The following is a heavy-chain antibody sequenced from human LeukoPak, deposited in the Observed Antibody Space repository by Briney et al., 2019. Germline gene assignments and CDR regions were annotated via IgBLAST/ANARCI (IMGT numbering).Heavy chain of an antibody. D-gene: IGHD6-19*01. Sequence: RGSLRLSCAASGFTVSSNYMSWVRQAPGKGLEWVSVIYSGGNTYYTDSVKGRFTISRDNSKNTLYLQMNSLRPEDTAVYYCARGGYSSGWFHAFDIWGQGTMVTVSS. V-gene: IGHV3-66*02. CDR3: ARGGYSSGWFHAFDI. CDR1: GFTVSSNY. CDR2: IYSGGNT. J-gene: IGHJ3*02.